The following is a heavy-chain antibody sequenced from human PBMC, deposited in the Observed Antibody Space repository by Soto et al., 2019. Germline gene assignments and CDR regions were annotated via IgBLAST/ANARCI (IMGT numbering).Heavy chain of an antibody. J-gene: IGHJ6*02. CDR3: TTDYYDSSGYYYRPYYYYYGMDV. CDR1: GFTFSNAW. CDR2: IKSKTDGGTT. Sequence: GGSLRLSCAASGFTFSNAWMNWVRQAPGKGLEWVGRIKSKTDGGTTDYAAPVKGRFTISRDDSKNTLYLQMNSLKTEDTAVYYCTTDYYDSSGYYYRPYYYYYGMDVWGQGTTVTVSS. V-gene: IGHV3-15*07. D-gene: IGHD3-22*01.